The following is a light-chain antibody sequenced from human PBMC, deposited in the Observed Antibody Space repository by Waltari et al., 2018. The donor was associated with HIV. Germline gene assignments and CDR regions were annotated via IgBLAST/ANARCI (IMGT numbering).Light chain of an antibody. CDR1: QDISTY. CDR2: GSN. CDR3: HQYSSFPQT. J-gene: IGKJ1*01. V-gene: IGKV1-8*01. Sequence: RMTQSPPSISSSTGDRVAVTCRARQDISTYVAWYQEKPGKAPKHLMFGSNILQSGVPSRFNGSGSGTDFSLNINCLQSEDFATYYCHQYSSFPQTFGQGTQVEIK.